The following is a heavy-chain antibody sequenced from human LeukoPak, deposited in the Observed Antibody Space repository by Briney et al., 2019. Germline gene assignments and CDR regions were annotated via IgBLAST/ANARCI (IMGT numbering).Heavy chain of an antibody. Sequence: GGSLRLSCAASGFTFRNYWMQWVRQAPGKGLVWVSHINTDGSNTKYADSVKGRFTISRDNAKNTLYLQMNSLRAEDTAVYYCARASRAYGISWPPDYWGQGTLVTVSS. CDR3: ARASRAYGISWPPDY. V-gene: IGHV3-74*01. CDR2: INTDGSNT. CDR1: GFTFRNYW. J-gene: IGHJ4*02. D-gene: IGHD6-13*01.